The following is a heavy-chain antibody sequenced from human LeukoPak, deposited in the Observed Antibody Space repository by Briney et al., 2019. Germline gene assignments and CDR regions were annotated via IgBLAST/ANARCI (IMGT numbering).Heavy chain of an antibody. D-gene: IGHD6-19*01. CDR1: GGTFSSYA. CDR2: IIPILGIA. CDR3: AREGIAVAGLFDY. J-gene: IGHJ4*02. V-gene: IGHV1-69*04. Sequence: SVKASCKASGGTFSSYAISWVRQAPGQGLEWMGRIIPILGIANYAQKFQGRVTITADKSTSTAYMELSSLRSEDTAVYYCAREGIAVAGLFDYWGQGTLVTVSS.